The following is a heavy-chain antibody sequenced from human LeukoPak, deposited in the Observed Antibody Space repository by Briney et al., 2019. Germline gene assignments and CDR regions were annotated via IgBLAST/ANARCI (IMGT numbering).Heavy chain of an antibody. J-gene: IGHJ5*02. CDR3: ARHDYYGSLNWFDP. CDR2: INHSGST. Sequence: SETLSLTCAVYGXSFSGYYWSWIRQPPGKGRDWIGEINHSGSTNYNPSLKSRVTISVDTSKNQFSLKLSSVTAADTAVYYCARHDYYGSLNWFDPWGQGTLITVSS. V-gene: IGHV4-34*01. D-gene: IGHD3-10*01. CDR1: GXSFSGYY.